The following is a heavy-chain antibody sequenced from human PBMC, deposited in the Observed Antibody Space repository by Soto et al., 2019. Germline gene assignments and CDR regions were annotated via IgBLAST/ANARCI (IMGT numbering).Heavy chain of an antibody. V-gene: IGHV3-23*01. Sequence: GGSLRLSCAASGFTFSSYAMSWVRQAPGKGLEWVSAISGSGGSTYYADSVKGRFTISRDNSKNTLYLQMNSLRAEDTAVYYCAKDPTWTVWFGELLYDSYYYYGMDVWGQGTTVTVSS. CDR1: GFTFSSYA. CDR2: ISGSGGST. J-gene: IGHJ6*02. D-gene: IGHD3-10*01. CDR3: AKDPTWTVWFGELLYDSYYYYGMDV.